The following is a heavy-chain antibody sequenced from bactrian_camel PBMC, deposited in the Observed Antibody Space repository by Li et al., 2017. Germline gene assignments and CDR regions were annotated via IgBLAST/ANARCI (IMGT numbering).Heavy chain of an antibody. Sequence: QLVESGGDLVQPGGSLSLSCATSGFSFTSYWIYWIRQAPGKGLEWVSRINNGDGTTYYGDSVKGRFTISRDNAKNTVHLLMSSLLPEDTAVYYCTRPQDGAHWSGGFGYWGQGTQVTVS. CDR2: INNGDGTT. CDR1: GFSFTSYW. D-gene: IGHD3*01. J-gene: IGHJ6*01. V-gene: IGHV3S25*01. CDR3: TRPQDGAHWSGGFGY.